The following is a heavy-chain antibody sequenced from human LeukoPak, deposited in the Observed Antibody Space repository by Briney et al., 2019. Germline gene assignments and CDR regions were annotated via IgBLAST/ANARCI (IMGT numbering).Heavy chain of an antibody. CDR3: ARVLSSGDLGVDH. D-gene: IGHD2-15*01. V-gene: IGHV3-48*03. J-gene: IGHJ4*02. CDR2: ISSSGSTI. CDR1: GFTFSSYE. Sequence: GGSLRLSCAASGFTFSSYEMNWVRQAPGKGLEWVSYISSSGSTIYYADSVKGRFTISRDNAKNSLYLQMNSLRAEDTAVYYCARVLSSGDLGVDHWGQGTLVTVSS.